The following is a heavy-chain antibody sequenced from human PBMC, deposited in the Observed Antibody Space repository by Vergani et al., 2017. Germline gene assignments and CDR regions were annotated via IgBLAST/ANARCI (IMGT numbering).Heavy chain of an antibody. D-gene: IGHD1-26*01. CDR2: ISGSGGST. CDR3: AKCPLGRQHYSFYYYYGMDV. CDR1: GFTFSSYA. V-gene: IGHV3-23*04. J-gene: IGHJ6*02. Sequence: EVQLVESGGGLVKPGGSLRLSCAASGFTFSSYAMSWVRQAPGKGLEWVSAISGSGGSTYYAHSVKGRFTISRDNSKNSLYLKMTSLRTEDTALYYCAKCPLGRQHYSFYYYYGMDVWGQGTTVTVSS.